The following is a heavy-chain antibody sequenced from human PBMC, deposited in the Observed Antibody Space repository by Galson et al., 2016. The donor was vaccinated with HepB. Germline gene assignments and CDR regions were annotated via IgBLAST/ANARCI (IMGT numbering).Heavy chain of an antibody. CDR2: IWSDGSNK. Sequence: SLRLSCATSGFTFSTYGMHWVRQAPGKGLEWVAIIWSDGSNKHYADAVKGRFTISRDNSRNTLFLQMDSLRAEDTAVYYCARDIAFGADGVDFWGQGNLVTVSS. D-gene: IGHD6-13*01. V-gene: IGHV3-33*01. J-gene: IGHJ4*02. CDR3: ARDIAFGADGVDF. CDR1: GFTFSTYG.